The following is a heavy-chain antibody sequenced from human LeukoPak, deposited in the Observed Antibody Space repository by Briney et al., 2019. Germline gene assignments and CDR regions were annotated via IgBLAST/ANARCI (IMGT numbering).Heavy chain of an antibody. CDR1: GFTFSSYW. D-gene: IGHD3-10*01. J-gene: IGHJ6*03. CDR3: AKDLGTMVRGKEIYYMDV. V-gene: IGHV3-7*01. Sequence: PGGSLRLSCAASGFTFSSYWMSWVRQAPGKGLEWVANIKQDGSEKYYVDSVKGRFTISRDNSKNTLYLQMNSLRAEDTAVHYCAKDLGTMVRGKEIYYMDVWGKGTTVTISS. CDR2: IKQDGSEK.